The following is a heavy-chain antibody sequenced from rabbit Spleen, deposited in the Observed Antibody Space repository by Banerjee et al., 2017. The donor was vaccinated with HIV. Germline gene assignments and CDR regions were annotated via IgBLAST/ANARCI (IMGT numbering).Heavy chain of an antibody. CDR3: ARDGAGGSYFNL. D-gene: IGHD8-1*01. CDR2: IYTGSNGGT. V-gene: IGHV1S45*01. Sequence: QEQLVESGGGLVQPEGSLTLTCTASGFSFSSSYYMCWVRQAPGKGLECIGCIYTGSNGGTYYATWAKGRFTISKTSSTTVTLQMTSLTAADTATYFCARDGAGGSYFNLWGQGTLVTVS. J-gene: IGHJ4*01. CDR1: GFSFSSSYY.